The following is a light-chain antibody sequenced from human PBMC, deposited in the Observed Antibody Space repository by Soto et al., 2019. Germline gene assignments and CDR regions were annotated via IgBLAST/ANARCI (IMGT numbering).Light chain of an antibody. V-gene: IGLV1-44*01. CDR1: SSNIGSNT. CDR2: ANY. J-gene: IGLJ2*01. CDR3: AVWDDSLNGVV. Sequence: QSVLTQPPSASETPGQTVTISCSGSSSNIGSNTVNWYQQVPGTAPKLLMYANYYRPSGVPDRFSGSKSGTSASLAISGLQSEDEGDYFCAVWDDSLNGVVFGGGTKLTVL.